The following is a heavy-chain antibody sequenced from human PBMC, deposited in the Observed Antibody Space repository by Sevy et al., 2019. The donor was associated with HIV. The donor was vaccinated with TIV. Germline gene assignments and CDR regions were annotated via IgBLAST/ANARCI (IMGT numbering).Heavy chain of an antibody. CDR3: ARHYVDYGDYELDY. CDR2: IYYSGST. J-gene: IGHJ4*02. V-gene: IGHV4-39*01. Sequence: SETLSLTCTVSGGSISSISYYWGWIRQPPGQGLEWVGSIYYSGSTYYNPSLKSRVTISVDTSKNQFSLKLSSVTAADTALYYWARHYVDYGDYELDYWGQGTLVTVSS. D-gene: IGHD4-17*01. CDR1: GGSISSISYY.